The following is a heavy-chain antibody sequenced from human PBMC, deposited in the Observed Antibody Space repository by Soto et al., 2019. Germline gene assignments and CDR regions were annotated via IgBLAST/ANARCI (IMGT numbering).Heavy chain of an antibody. CDR1: GGSVSSYC. J-gene: IGHJ4*02. CDR2: IYYSGST. CDR3: ARSLRRGPPFDY. Sequence: PSETLCHNCIVAGGSVSSYCWSCIRQPPGKGLEWIGYIYYSGSTNYNPSLKSRVTISVDTSKNQFSLKLSSVTAADTAVYYCARSLRRGPPFDYWGQGTLVTISS. D-gene: IGHD3-10*01. V-gene: IGHV4-59*08.